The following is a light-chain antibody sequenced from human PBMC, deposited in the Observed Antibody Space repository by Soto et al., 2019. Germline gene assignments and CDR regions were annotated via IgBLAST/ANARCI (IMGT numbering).Light chain of an antibody. CDR2: RND. CDR3: AAWDDSLSGSYV. CDR1: SSNIGNNY. Sequence: QSVLTQPPSASGTPGQRVTVSCSGSSSNIGNNYVFWYQHLPGTAPKLLIYRNDQRPSGVSARFSGSKSGTSASLAISGLRSEDEADYYCAAWDDSLSGSYVFGPGTKVPVL. J-gene: IGLJ1*01. V-gene: IGLV1-47*01.